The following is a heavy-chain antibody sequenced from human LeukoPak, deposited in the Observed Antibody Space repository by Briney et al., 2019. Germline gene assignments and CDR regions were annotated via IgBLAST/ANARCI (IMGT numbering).Heavy chain of an antibody. Sequence: GGSLRLSCAASGFTFSIYWVHWVRQAPGKGLVWVSSINSDGSSTSYADSVKGRFTISRDNAKNTLYLKMNTLRAEDTAVYYCASLDYWGQGTPVTVSS. CDR2: INSDGSST. V-gene: IGHV3-74*01. J-gene: IGHJ4*02. CDR3: ASLDY. CDR1: GFTFSIYW.